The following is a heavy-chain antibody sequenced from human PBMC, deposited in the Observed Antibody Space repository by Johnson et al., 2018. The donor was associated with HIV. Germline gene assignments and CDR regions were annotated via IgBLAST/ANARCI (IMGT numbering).Heavy chain of an antibody. CDR3: AKVGGTGAAFDI. CDR1: GFTFDDYA. J-gene: IGHJ3*02. D-gene: IGHD4-23*01. Sequence: VQLVESGGLVVQPGGSLRLSCAASGFTFDDYAMHWVRQAPGKDLDWVSLINWDGTIIYYADSVKGRFTISRDNSKNSLYLQMNSLRTEDTALYYCAKVGGTGAAFDIWGQGTMVTVSS. CDR2: INWDGTII. V-gene: IGHV3-43D*03.